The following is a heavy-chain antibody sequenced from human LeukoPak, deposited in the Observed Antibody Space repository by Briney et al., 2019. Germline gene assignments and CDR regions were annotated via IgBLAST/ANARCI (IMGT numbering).Heavy chain of an antibody. Sequence: PGGSLRLSCAASGFTFSSYAMHWVRQAPGKGLEWVAVISYDGSNKYYADSVKGRFTISRDNSKNTLYLQMNSLRAEDTAVYYCAADCNDYGDCPHLYAFDIWGQGTMVTVSS. V-gene: IGHV3-30-3*01. CDR3: AADCNDYGDCPHLYAFDI. J-gene: IGHJ3*02. CDR1: GFTFSSYA. D-gene: IGHD4-17*01. CDR2: ISYDGSNK.